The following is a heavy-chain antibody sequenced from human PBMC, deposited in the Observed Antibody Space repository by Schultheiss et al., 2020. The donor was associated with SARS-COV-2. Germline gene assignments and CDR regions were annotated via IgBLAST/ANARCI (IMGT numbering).Heavy chain of an antibody. V-gene: IGHV3-30*18. CDR2: ISYDGQNK. Sequence: GGSLRLSCAASGFTFSSYGMHWVRQAPGKGLEWVALISYDGQNKYYADSVKGRFTISRDNSKSTLFLQMNGLRADDTAVYFCAKGLAFGYGYNYYAMDVWGQGTTVTVSS. CDR3: AKGLAFGYGYNYYAMDV. CDR1: GFTFSSYG. J-gene: IGHJ6*02. D-gene: IGHD5-18*01.